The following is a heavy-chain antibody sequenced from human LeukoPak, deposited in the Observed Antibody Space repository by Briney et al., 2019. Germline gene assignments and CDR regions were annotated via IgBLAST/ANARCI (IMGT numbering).Heavy chain of an antibody. CDR1: GFTFSSYG. CDR3: SYGEPLLWFGEAYGY. D-gene: IGHD3-10*01. Sequence: GRSLRLSCAASGFTFSSYGMHWVRQAPGKGLEWVAFIRYDGSNKYYADSVKGRFTISRDNSKNTMYLQMNSRRAEVPSINYCSYGEPLLWFGEAYGYRGQGTLVTVSS. V-gene: IGHV3-30*02. CDR2: IRYDGSNK. J-gene: IGHJ4*02.